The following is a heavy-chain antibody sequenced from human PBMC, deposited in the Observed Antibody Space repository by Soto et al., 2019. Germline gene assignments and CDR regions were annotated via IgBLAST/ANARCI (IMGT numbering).Heavy chain of an antibody. D-gene: IGHD4-17*01. J-gene: IGHJ3*02. CDR1: GFTFSSYA. CDR2: ISYDGSNK. CDR3: ARPTVTTYYGAFDI. Sequence: QVQLVESGGGVVQPGRSLRLSCAASGFTFSSYAMHWVRQAPGKGLEWVAVISYDGSNKYYADSVKGRFTISRDNSKNTLYLQMNSLRAEDTAVYYCARPTVTTYYGAFDIWGQGTMVTVSS. V-gene: IGHV3-30-3*01.